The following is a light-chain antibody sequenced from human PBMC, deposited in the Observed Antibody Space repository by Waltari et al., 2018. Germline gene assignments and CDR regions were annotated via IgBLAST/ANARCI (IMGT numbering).Light chain of an antibody. Sequence: QSALTQPRSVSGSPGQSVTISCTGTSNDVGAYNYVSWHQQHPGKAPKLMIYDVSRWPSGVPDRFSGSRSGNTASLTISDLQAEDEADYYCCSYAGSYTLVFGGGTKLTVL. CDR2: DVS. J-gene: IGLJ2*01. CDR3: CSYAGSYTLV. V-gene: IGLV2-11*01. CDR1: SNDVGAYNY.